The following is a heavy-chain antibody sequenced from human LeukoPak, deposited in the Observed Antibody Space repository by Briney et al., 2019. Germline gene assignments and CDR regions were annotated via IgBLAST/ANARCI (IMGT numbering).Heavy chain of an antibody. Sequence: GGSLRLSCAASGFTFDDYGMSWVRQAPGKGLEWVSGINWNGGSTGYADSVKGRFTISRDNAKNSLYLQMDSLRAEDTALYYCARGSCTNGVCYHFDYWGQGTLVTVSS. V-gene: IGHV3-20*04. CDR2: INWNGGST. CDR3: ARGSCTNGVCYHFDY. CDR1: GFTFDDYG. D-gene: IGHD2-8*01. J-gene: IGHJ4*02.